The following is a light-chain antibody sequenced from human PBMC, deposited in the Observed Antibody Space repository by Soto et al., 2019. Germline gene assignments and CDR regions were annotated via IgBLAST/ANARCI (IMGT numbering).Light chain of an antibody. CDR3: QQYNSYSIT. J-gene: IGKJ5*01. CDR1: QSISSW. Sequence: DIQMTQSPSTLSASVGDRVTITCRASQSISSWLAWYQQKPGKAPKLLIYDPSSLESGVPSRFSGSGSGTEFTLTISSLQPDDFASYYCQQYNSYSITCGQGTRLEIK. CDR2: DPS. V-gene: IGKV1-5*01.